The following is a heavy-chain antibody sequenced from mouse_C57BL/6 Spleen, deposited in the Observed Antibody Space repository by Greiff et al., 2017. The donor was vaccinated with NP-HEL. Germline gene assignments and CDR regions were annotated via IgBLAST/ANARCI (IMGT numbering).Heavy chain of an antibody. CDR1: GYTFTDYY. Sequence: LMESGPELVKPGASVKISCKASGYTFTDYYINWVKQRPGQGLEWIGWIYPGSGNTKYNEKFKGKATLTVDTSSSTAYMQLSSLTSEDSAVYFCEGTTVVEGGNAMDYWGQGTSVTVSS. D-gene: IGHD1-1*01. V-gene: IGHV1-84*01. J-gene: IGHJ4*01. CDR2: IYPGSGNT. CDR3: EGTTVVEGGNAMDY.